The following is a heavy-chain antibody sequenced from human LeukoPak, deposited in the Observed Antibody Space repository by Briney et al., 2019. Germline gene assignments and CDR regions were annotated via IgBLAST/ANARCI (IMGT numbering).Heavy chain of an antibody. J-gene: IGHJ5*02. D-gene: IGHD6-19*01. CDR1: GYTFTGYY. CDR2: INPNSGGT. V-gene: IGHV1-2*02. CDR3: ARDRAAVAGNWFDP. Sequence: ASVKVSCKASGYTFTGYYMHWVRQAPGQGLEWMGWINPNSGGTNYAQKFQGRVTTTRDTSISTAYMELSRLRSDDTAVYYCARDRAAVAGNWFDPWGQGTLVTVSS.